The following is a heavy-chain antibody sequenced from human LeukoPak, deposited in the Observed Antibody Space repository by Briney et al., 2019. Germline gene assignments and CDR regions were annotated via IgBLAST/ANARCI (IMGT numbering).Heavy chain of an antibody. J-gene: IGHJ4*02. CDR1: GGTFSSYA. CDR2: IIPIFGTA. D-gene: IGHD3-22*01. V-gene: IGHV1-69*13. CDR3: ARDSALDYYDSSGYYHFDY. Sequence: GASVKVSCKASGGTFSSYAISWVRQAPGQGLEWMGGIIPIFGTANYAQKFQGRVTITADESTSTAYMELSSLRSEDTAVYYCARDSALDYYDSSGYYHFDYWGQGTLVTVSS.